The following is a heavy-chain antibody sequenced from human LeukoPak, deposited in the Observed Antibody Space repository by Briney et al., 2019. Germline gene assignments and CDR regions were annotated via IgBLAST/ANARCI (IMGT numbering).Heavy chain of an antibody. Sequence: GSSVKVSCKASGYTFTSYGISWVRQAPGQGLEWMGRIIPIFGTANYAQKFQGRATITTDESTSTAYMELSSLRSEDTAVYYCARVRYSSGWYFDYWGQGTLVTVSS. CDR2: IIPIFGTA. V-gene: IGHV1-69*05. CDR3: ARVRYSSGWYFDY. CDR1: GYTFTSYG. J-gene: IGHJ4*02. D-gene: IGHD6-19*01.